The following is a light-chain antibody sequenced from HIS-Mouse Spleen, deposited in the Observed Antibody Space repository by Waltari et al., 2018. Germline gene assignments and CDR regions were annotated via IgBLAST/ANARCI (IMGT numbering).Light chain of an antibody. CDR1: LLANKS. V-gene: IGLV3-27*01. Sequence: SYELTQPSSVSVSPGQTARINCSGELLANKSARWFQQKPGQAPVLVIYKDSERPSGIPERFSGSSSGTTVTLTISGAQVEDEADYYCYSAADNNVVFGGGTKLTVL. CDR2: KDS. CDR3: YSAADNNVV. J-gene: IGLJ2*01.